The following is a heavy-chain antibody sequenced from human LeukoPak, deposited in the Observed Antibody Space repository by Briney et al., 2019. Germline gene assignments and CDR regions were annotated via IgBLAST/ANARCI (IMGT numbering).Heavy chain of an antibody. CDR2: ISGSGGGT. J-gene: IGHJ4*02. D-gene: IGHD3-3*01. CDR3: AKDPRSPYYDFWSGSTNIDY. V-gene: IGHV3-23*01. Sequence: GGSLRLSCAASGFTFSSYAMSWVRQAPGKGLEWVSAISGSGGGTYYADSVKGRFTISRDNSKNTLYLQMNSLRAEDTAVYYCAKDPRSPYYDFWSGSTNIDYWGQGTLVTVSS. CDR1: GFTFSSYA.